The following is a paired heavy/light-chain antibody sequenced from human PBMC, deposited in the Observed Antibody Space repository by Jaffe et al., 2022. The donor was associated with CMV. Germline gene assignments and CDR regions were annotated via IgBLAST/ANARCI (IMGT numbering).Light chain of an antibody. CDR2: AAS. J-gene: IGKJ1*01. CDR1: QGISSY. CDR3: QQLNSYPPA. Sequence: IQLTQSPSSLSASVGDRVTITCRASQGISSYLAWYQQKPGKAPKLLIYAASTLQSGVPSRFSGSGSGTDFTLTISSLQPEDFATYYCQQLNSYPPAFGQGTKVEIK. V-gene: IGKV1-9*01.
Heavy chain of an antibody. CDR2: IVGSGAGT. V-gene: IGHV3-23*01. J-gene: IGHJ3*01. Sequence: EVQLLESGGGLVQPGGSLRLSCTSSGFTFSSYAMSWVRQSPGKGLEWVSTIVGSGAGTYYADSVKGRFTISRDNSKNTLSLQMNSLRADDTAVYYCAKDRGVAAADSRAAIDFWGQGTMVTVSS. D-gene: IGHD6-13*01. CDR3: AKDRGVAAADSRAAIDF. CDR1: GFTFSSYA.